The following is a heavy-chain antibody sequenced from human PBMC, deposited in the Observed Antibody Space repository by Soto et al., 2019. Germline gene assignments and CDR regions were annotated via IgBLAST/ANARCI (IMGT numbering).Heavy chain of an antibody. J-gene: IGHJ4*02. CDR3: ARMGLWGKVTGL. CDR1: GGTCSGYG. CDR2: ISTSGNTI. Sequence: VVFLRLSWSASGGTCSGYGGNWVRPAKGKGLKWVSYISTSGNTIHYADSVKGRFTMSRDNAKNSFYLHMNNLRAEDTAVYFCARMGLWGKVTGLWGQGTSVTVSS. V-gene: IGHV3-48*04. D-gene: IGHD7-27*01.